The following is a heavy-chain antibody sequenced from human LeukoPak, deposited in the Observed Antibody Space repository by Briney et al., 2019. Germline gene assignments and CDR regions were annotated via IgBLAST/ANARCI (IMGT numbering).Heavy chain of an antibody. V-gene: IGHV3-48*01. CDR3: ARDYYHFGSGWGRPLDY. CDR1: GFAFSSNA. J-gene: IGHJ4*02. D-gene: IGHD3-3*01. Sequence: PGGSLRLSCAASGFAFSSNAMTWVRQAPGKGLEWLSYISGSGSVQYYAGSVKGRFTISRDNAKNSLYLQMNSLRGEDTAMYYCARDYYHFGSGWGRPLDYWGQGTLVSVSS. CDR2: ISGSGSVQ.